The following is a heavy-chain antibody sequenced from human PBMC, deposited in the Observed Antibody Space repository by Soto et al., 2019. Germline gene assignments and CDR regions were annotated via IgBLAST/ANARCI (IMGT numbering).Heavy chain of an antibody. CDR3: ARVAVAGTRFDY. J-gene: IGHJ4*02. Sequence: SETLSLTCTVSGGSISSSSYYWGLSRQPPGKGLEWIGEIYHSGSTNYNPSLKSRVTISVDKSKNQFSLKLSSVTAADTAVYYCARVAVAGTRFDYWGQGTLVTVSS. V-gene: IGHV4-39*07. CDR1: GGSISSSSYY. D-gene: IGHD6-19*01. CDR2: IYHSGST.